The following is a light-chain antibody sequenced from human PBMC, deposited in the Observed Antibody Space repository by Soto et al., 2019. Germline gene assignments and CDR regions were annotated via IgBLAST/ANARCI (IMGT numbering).Light chain of an antibody. V-gene: IGKV3-20*01. CDR3: QQYANSPPMYT. CDR2: GAS. CDR1: QSVSSSY. J-gene: IGKJ2*01. Sequence: EIVLTQSPGTLSLPPGERATLSCRTSQSVSSSYLAWYQQKPGQAPRLLIFGASSRATGIPDRFSGSGSGTDFTLTISRLEPEDFAVYYCQQYANSPPMYTFGQGTKLEIK.